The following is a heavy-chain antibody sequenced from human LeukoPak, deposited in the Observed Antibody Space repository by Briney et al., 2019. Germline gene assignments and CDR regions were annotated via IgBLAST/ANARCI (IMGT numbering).Heavy chain of an antibody. D-gene: IGHD6-13*01. Sequence: HPGGSLRLSCAVSGFTFSAYGMHWVRQAPGKGLEWVAVIWYDGSNKYYADSVKGRFTISRDNSENTLYLQMNSLRAEDTALYYCARDGETTGSISSWFDYWGQGTLVTVSS. V-gene: IGHV3-33*08. CDR2: IWYDGSNK. J-gene: IGHJ4*02. CDR3: ARDGETTGSISSWFDY. CDR1: GFTFSAYG.